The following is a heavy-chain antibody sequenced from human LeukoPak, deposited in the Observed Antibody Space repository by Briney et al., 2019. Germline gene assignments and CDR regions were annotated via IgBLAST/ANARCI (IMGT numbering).Heavy chain of an antibody. Sequence: GGSLRLSCTPSGFTFGDYAMSWVRQAPGKGLEWVGCIRGKGYGGTPEYAASVRGRFTISRDDSKSIAYLQMNSLKTEDTAVYYFTRNSGSYSTDYWGQGTLVTVSS. V-gene: IGHV3-49*04. J-gene: IGHJ4*02. CDR3: TRNSGSYSTDY. D-gene: IGHD1-26*01. CDR1: GFTFGDYA. CDR2: IRGKGYGGTP.